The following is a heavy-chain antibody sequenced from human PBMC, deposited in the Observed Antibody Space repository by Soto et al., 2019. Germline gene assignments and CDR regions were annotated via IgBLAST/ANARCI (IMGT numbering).Heavy chain of an antibody. Sequence: SWVRQAPGKGLEWIGYIYYSGSTYYNPSLKSRVTISVDTSKNQFSLKMSSVTAADTAVYFCARFHDSSGYNWFDPWGQGTLVTVSS. V-gene: IGHV4-30-4*08. D-gene: IGHD3-22*01. CDR2: IYYSGST. J-gene: IGHJ5*02. CDR3: ARFHDSSGYNWFDP.